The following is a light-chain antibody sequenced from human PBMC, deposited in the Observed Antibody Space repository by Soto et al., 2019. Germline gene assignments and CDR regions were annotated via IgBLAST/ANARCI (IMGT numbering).Light chain of an antibody. CDR3: ASYSTGDTLYV. J-gene: IGLJ1*01. Sequence: QSALTQPAAVSGSPGQSITISCTGTRGDVGSFNYVSWYQLHPGKAPKLVIYDVSSRPSGVSSRFSGSKSGNTASLSISGLQAEDEGDYYCASYSTGDTLYVVGRGTKV. CDR2: DVS. CDR1: RGDVGSFNY. V-gene: IGLV2-14*01.